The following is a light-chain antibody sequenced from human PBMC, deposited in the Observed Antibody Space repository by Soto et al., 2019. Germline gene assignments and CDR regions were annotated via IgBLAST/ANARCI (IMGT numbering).Light chain of an antibody. CDR2: GAS. CDR1: QGIRND. V-gene: IGKV1-6*01. Sequence: AIQMTQSPSSLSSSVGDRVTITCRASQGIRNDLGWYQQKPGRAPKVLIYGASSIQSGVPSRFSGSGSGTDVTLPISSLQPEDYATYYCLHEYDYPNTFGQGTKLEIK. J-gene: IGKJ2*01. CDR3: LHEYDYPNT.